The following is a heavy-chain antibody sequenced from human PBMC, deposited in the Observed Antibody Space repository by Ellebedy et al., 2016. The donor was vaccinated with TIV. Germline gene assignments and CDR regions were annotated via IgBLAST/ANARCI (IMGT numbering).Heavy chain of an antibody. CDR3: ARDTEYYYGSGETIGGDFGY. D-gene: IGHD3-10*01. CDR2: IKQDGSEK. J-gene: IGHJ4*02. CDR1: GFTFSSYW. Sequence: GGSLRLSCAASGFTFSSYWMSWVRQAPGKGLEWVANIKQDGSEKYYVDSVKGRFTISRDNAKNSLYLQMNSLRAEDTAVYYCARDTEYYYGSGETIGGDFGYWGQGTLVTVSS. V-gene: IGHV3-7*03.